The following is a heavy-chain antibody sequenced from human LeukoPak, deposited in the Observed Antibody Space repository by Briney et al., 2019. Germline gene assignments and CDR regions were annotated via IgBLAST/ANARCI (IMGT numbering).Heavy chain of an antibody. Sequence: GGSLRLSCAASGFTFSSYSMTWVRQAPGKGLEWVANIKEDGSEKFYVGSVMGRFIISRDNAKNSLYLQMNSLRVEDTAVYYCARNAFHIWGQGTMVTVSS. CDR3: ARNAFHI. CDR1: GFTFSSYS. J-gene: IGHJ3*02. CDR2: IKEDGSEK. V-gene: IGHV3-7*01.